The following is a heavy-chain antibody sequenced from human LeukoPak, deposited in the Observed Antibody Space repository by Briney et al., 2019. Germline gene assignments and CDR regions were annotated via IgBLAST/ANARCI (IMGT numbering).Heavy chain of an antibody. J-gene: IGHJ5*02. CDR2: ISPNSGGT. CDR3: AAVRGDAHP. D-gene: IGHD7-27*01. Sequence: ASVKVSCKPSRCPYSGNYMHWNRQAPGQGLEWMGWISPNSGGTKSAENFQGRVTMARDTSISTAYMELSSLTSDDTAVYYCAAVRGDAHPWGQGTLVTVSS. CDR1: RCPYSGNY. V-gene: IGHV1-2*02.